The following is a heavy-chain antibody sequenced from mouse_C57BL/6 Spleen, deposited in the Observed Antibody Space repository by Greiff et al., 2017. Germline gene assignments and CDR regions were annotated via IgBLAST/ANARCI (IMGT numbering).Heavy chain of an antibody. CDR3: TRRGGSSGYMDY. CDR1: GYTFTDYE. J-gene: IGHJ4*01. D-gene: IGHD3-2*02. V-gene: IGHV1-15*01. Sequence: VQLQQPGAELVRPGASVTLSCKASGYTFTDYEMHWVKQTPVHGLEWIGAIDPETGGTAYNQKFKGKAILTADKSSSTAYMELRSLTSEDSAVYYCTRRGGSSGYMDYWGQGTSVTVSS. CDR2: IDPETGGT.